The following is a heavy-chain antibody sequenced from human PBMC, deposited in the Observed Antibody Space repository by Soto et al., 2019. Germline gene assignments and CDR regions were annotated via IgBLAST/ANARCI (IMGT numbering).Heavy chain of an antibody. D-gene: IGHD3-22*01. CDR2: ISTRGGRT. CDR1: GFSFSSYA. CDR3: AEEFYYDASGQYSDLYFDS. V-gene: IGHV3-23*01. Sequence: GGSLRLSCAASGFSFSSYAMSWVRQAPPQGLEWVSSISTRGGRTYYADSVKGRFSISRDNSANAVYLDMDNLRAEDTGIYYCAEEFYYDASGQYSDLYFDSWGQGALVTVSS. J-gene: IGHJ4*02.